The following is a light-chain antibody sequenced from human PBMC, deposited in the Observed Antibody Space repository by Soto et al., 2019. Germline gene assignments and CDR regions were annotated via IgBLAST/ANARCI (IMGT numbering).Light chain of an antibody. Sequence: SLLTQPPSASVTPGQRVTSSCSGSSSNIGSNTVNWYQQLPGTAPKLLIHSNNQRPSGVPDRFSGSKSGTSASLAISGLQSEDEADYYCAAWDDSLNGLYVFGTGTKVTVL. CDR3: AAWDDSLNGLYV. CDR1: SSNIGSNT. V-gene: IGLV1-44*01. CDR2: SNN. J-gene: IGLJ1*01.